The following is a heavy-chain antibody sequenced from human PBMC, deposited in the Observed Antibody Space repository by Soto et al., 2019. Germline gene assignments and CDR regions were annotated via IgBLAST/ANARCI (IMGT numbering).Heavy chain of an antibody. CDR3: ARDLWGYCGADCYPLDV. CDR1: GGSISSYY. V-gene: IGHV4-59*01. Sequence: QVRLQESGPGLVKPSETLSLTCTVSGGSISSYYWSWIRQPPGKGLEWIGYMYNTGSTIYNPSLTSRVTSSVDXSXNXXSLKLNSVTAADTAVYYCARDLWGYCGADCYPLDVWGQGTTVTVSS. J-gene: IGHJ6*02. CDR2: MYNTGST. D-gene: IGHD2-21*02.